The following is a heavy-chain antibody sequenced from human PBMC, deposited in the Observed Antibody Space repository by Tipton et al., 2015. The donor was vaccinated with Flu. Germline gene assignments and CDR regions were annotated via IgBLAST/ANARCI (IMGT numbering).Heavy chain of an antibody. V-gene: IGHV4-4*07. D-gene: IGHD3-16*02. CDR1: GDSISSYY. CDR3: ARDYLLGDLSFFDN. Sequence: LRLSCTVSGDSISSYYWSWIRLPAGKGLEWIGRIYTSGSTNYNASLKSRVTTSVDTSKNQFSLKLSSVTVADTAVYYCARDYLLGDLSFFDNWGQGTLVTVSS. J-gene: IGHJ4*02. CDR2: IYTSGST.